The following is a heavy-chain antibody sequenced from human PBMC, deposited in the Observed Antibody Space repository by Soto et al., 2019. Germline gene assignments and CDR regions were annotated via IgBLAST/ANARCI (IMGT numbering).Heavy chain of an antibody. J-gene: IGHJ5*02. CDR1: GFSLSTSGMC. CDR3: ARTSYSNYNWFDP. V-gene: IGHV2-70*11. CDR2: IDWDDDK. D-gene: IGHD4-4*01. Sequence: SGPTLVNPTQTLTLTCTFSGFSLSTSGMCVSWIRQPPGKALEWLARIDWDDDKYYSTSLKTSLTISKDTSKNQVVLTMTNLYPLDTAPYYCARTSYSNYNWFDPWGQGTLVTVSS.